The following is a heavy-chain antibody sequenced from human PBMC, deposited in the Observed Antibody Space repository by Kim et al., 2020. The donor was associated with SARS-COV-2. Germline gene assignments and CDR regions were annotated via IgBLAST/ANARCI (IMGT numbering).Heavy chain of an antibody. J-gene: IGHJ4*02. CDR3: ARDAWAQRGTGGFDY. Sequence: SVKGRFTISRDNAENSVYLRMNSLRVKDSTVYYCARDAWAQRGTGGFDYWGQGTLVTVSS. D-gene: IGHD7-27*01. V-gene: IGHV3-11*04.